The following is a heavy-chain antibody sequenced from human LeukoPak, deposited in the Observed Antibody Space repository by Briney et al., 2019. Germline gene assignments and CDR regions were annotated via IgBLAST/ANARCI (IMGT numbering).Heavy chain of an antibody. CDR3: ARVGAAAGTAFDI. CDR1: GYTFTGYY. V-gene: IGHV1-2*06. J-gene: IGHJ3*02. CDR2: INPNSGGT. D-gene: IGHD6-13*01. Sequence: ASVKVSCKASGYTFTGYYMHWVRQAPGQGLEWMGRINPNSGGTNYAQKFQGRVTMTRDTSISTAYMELSRLRSDDTAVYYCARVGAAAGTAFDIRGQGTMVTVSS.